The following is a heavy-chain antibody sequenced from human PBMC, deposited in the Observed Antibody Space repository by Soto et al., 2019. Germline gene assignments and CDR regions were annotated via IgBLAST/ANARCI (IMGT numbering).Heavy chain of an antibody. V-gene: IGHV4-39*02. CDR3: ARDWGYFDWLLSAASAGMAV. CDR1: GGSLHTTPYS. CDR2: ISSTGST. J-gene: IGHJ6*02. D-gene: IGHD3-9*01. Sequence: SETLSLTCTVSGGSLHTTPYSWGWIRQPPGKGLEWIGSISSTGSTYYSPSLKSRVTISVDTSKSSFSLRLNSVTAADTAVYYCARDWGYFDWLLSAASAGMAVWGQGTTVTVS.